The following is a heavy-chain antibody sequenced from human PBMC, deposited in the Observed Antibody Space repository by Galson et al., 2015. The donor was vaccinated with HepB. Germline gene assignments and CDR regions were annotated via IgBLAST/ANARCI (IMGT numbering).Heavy chain of an antibody. Sequence: SLRLSCAVSGFTFSSYGMSWVRQAPGKGLEWVSGTSGSGGSTYYADSVKGRFTISRDKSKHTLYLQMNSLRADDTAVYYCAIAYEMDTLFLGYDAFDIRGQGTMVTVSS. CDR3: AIAYEMDTLFLGYDAFDI. V-gene: IGHV3-23*01. CDR1: GFTFSSYG. CDR2: TSGSGGST. D-gene: IGHD5-24*01. J-gene: IGHJ3*02.